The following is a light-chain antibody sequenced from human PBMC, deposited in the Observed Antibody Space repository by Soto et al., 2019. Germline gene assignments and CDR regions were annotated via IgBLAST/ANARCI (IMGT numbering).Light chain of an antibody. V-gene: IGKV3-20*01. Sequence: EKVLKMSPGTLSLNTGERATLSCRASQSVSRTYLAWYQQKRGQAPRLLIYDASSRATGIPDRFSGSGSGTDFTLTITRLEPEDFAVYYCQQWGTFGQGTRLENK. CDR1: QSVSRTY. CDR3: QQWGT. J-gene: IGKJ5*01. CDR2: DAS.